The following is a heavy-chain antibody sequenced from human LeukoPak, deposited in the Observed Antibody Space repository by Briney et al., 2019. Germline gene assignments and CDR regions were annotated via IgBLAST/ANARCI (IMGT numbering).Heavy chain of an antibody. D-gene: IGHD1-7*01. V-gene: IGHV5-51*01. CDR3: ARGAAGTTPDYYYSGLDV. CDR1: GYGFTDYW. CDR2: IYPGDSDT. J-gene: IGHJ6*02. Sequence: GESLKISCKGSGYGFTDYWIGWVRQMPGKGLEWMGIIYPGDSDTRYSPSFQGQVTISADKSINTAHLQWSSLKASDTAMYYCARGAAGTTPDYYYSGLDVWGQGTTVRVSS.